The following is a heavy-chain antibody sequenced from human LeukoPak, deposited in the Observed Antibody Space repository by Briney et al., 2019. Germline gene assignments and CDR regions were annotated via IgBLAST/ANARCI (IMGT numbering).Heavy chain of an antibody. D-gene: IGHD6-6*01. Sequence: RPSETLSLTCTVSGGSISSYYWSWIRQPPGKGLEWIGYIYYSGSTNYSPSLKSRVTISVDTSKNQFSLKLSSVTAADTAVYYCARLSSLANIAARGRTWLDPWGQGSLVTVSS. CDR1: GGSISSYY. V-gene: IGHV4-59*01. J-gene: IGHJ5*02. CDR2: IYYSGST. CDR3: ARLSSLANIAARGRTWLDP.